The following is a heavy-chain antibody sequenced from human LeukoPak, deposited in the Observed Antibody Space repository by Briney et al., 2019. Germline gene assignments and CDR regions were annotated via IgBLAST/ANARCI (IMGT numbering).Heavy chain of an antibody. Sequence: ASVKVSCKASGYTFIVYYMHWVRQAPGQGLEWMGWINPNNGGTNYAQKFQGRVTMTRDTSVSTAYMELNRLRSDDTAVYYCARDQSSYGPWGWFDPWGQGTLVTVSS. D-gene: IGHD5-18*01. V-gene: IGHV1-2*02. CDR2: INPNNGGT. CDR3: ARDQSSYGPWGWFDP. CDR1: GYTFIVYY. J-gene: IGHJ5*02.